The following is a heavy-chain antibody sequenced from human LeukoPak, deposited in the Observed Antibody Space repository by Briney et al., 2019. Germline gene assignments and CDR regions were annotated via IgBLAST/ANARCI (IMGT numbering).Heavy chain of an antibody. CDR2: ISWNSGSI. Sequence: GGSLRLSCAASGFTFDDYAMHWVRQAPGKGLEWVSGISWNSGSIGYADSVKGRFTISRDNAKNSLYLQMNSLRAEDTALYYCAKDSGSGYFSRFYYFDYWGQGTLVTVSS. CDR1: GFTFDDYA. D-gene: IGHD3-22*01. J-gene: IGHJ4*02. CDR3: AKDSGSGYFSRFYYFDY. V-gene: IGHV3-9*01.